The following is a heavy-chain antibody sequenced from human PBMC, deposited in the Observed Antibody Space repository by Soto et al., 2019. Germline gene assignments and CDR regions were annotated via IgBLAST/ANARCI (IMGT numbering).Heavy chain of an antibody. CDR2: ISAYNGNT. J-gene: IGHJ4*02. CDR1: GYTFTSYG. V-gene: IGHV1-18*01. Sequence: GASVKVSCKASGYTFTSYGISWVRQAPGQGLEWMGWISAYNGNTNYAQKLQGRVTMTTDTSTSTAYMELRSLRSDDTAVYYCARDIVWRVADPHFDYWGQGTLVTVSS. D-gene: IGHD6-19*01. CDR3: ARDIVWRVADPHFDY.